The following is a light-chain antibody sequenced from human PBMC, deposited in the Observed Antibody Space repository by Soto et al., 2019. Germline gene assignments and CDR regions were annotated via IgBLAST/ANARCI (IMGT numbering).Light chain of an antibody. CDR1: QSVSSSY. CDR2: DAS. Sequence: EIVLTQSPGPLSLSPGERATLSCRASQSVSSSYLTWYQQKPGQAPRLLIYDASNKATGIPDRFSGSGSGINFILTISRLEPEDFAEYYCQQYGSSPPYTFGQGTKLEIK. J-gene: IGKJ2*01. CDR3: QQYGSSPPYT. V-gene: IGKV3-20*01.